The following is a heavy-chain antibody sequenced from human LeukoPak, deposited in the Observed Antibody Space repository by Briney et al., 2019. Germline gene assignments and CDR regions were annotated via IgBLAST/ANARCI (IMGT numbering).Heavy chain of an antibody. V-gene: IGHV3-48*04. J-gene: IGHJ4*02. Sequence: GGSLRLSCAASEFIFSSYSMNWVRQAPGKGLEWVSFISSSGSAIHYADSVRGRFTISRDNAKNSLYLQMSRLRAEDTAVYYCAREKLSFFDSSGYFDYWGQGTLVTVSS. CDR3: AREKLSFFDSSGYFDY. D-gene: IGHD3-22*01. CDR1: EFIFSSYS. CDR2: ISSSGSAI.